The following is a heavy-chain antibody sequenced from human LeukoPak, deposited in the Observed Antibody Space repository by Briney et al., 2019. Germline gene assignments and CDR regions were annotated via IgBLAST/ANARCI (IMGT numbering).Heavy chain of an antibody. CDR2: INHSGST. Sequence: SETLSLTCAVYGGSFSGYYWSWIRQPPGKGLEWIGEINHSGSTNYNPSLKSRVTISVDTSKNQFSLKLSSVTAADTAVYYCARGLGGYWGQGTLVTVPS. CDR3: ARGLGGY. J-gene: IGHJ4*02. V-gene: IGHV4-34*01. CDR1: GGSFSGYY. D-gene: IGHD3-16*01.